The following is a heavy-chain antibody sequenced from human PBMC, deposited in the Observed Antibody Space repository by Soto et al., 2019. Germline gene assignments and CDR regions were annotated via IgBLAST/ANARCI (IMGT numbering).Heavy chain of an antibody. CDR3: ARDRGAVPAATMTGNYYYYCIDV. V-gene: IGHV1-18*01. CDR2: ISAYNGYT. CDR1: GYTFSNYG. J-gene: IGHJ6*03. Sequence: QVQLVQSAAEVKKPGASVKVSCKASGYTFSNYGISWVRQAPGQGLEWMGWISAYNGYTNYAQKVQRRVTMTTDTSTSTAYRELGSPRSDDTAVYYYARDRGAVPAATMTGNYYYYCIDVWGEGTTVTFSS. D-gene: IGHD2-2*01.